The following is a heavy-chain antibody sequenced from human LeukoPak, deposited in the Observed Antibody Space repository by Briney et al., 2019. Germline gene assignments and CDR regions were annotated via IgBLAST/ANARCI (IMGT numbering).Heavy chain of an antibody. V-gene: IGHV4-39*07. CDR2: IYTSGST. J-gene: IGHJ4*02. Sequence: PSETLSLTCTVSGGSISSSSYYWGWIRQPPGKGLEWIGRIYTSGSTNYNPSLKSRVTMSVDTSKNQFSLKLSSVTAADTAVYYCARDDSSGWYQNYWGQGTLVTVSS. CDR3: ARDDSSGWYQNY. D-gene: IGHD6-19*01. CDR1: GGSISSSSYY.